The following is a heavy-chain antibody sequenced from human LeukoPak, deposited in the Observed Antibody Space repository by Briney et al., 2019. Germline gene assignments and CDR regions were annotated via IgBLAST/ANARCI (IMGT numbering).Heavy chain of an antibody. D-gene: IGHD4-17*01. Sequence: GRSLRLSCAASRFTFSIYTMHWVRQAPGKGLEWVALISYDGSNKYYAGSVKGRFTISRDNSKNTLYLQMNSLRPEDTAVYYCARDHGYGDYGLDYWGQGTLVTVSS. J-gene: IGHJ4*02. V-gene: IGHV3-30-3*01. CDR3: ARDHGYGDYGLDY. CDR1: RFTFSIYT. CDR2: ISYDGSNK.